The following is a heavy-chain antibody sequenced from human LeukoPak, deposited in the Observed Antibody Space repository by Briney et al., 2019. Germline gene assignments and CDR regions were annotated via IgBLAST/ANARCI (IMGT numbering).Heavy chain of an antibody. Sequence: QAGRSLRLSCAASGFTFSSYAMHWVRQAPGKGLEWVAVISYDGSNKYYADSVKGRFTISRDNSKNTLYLQMNSLRAEDTAVYYWARERTRGDDAFDIWGRGTMVAVSS. V-gene: IGHV3-30*04. CDR1: GFTFSSYA. CDR3: ARERTRGDDAFDI. D-gene: IGHD3-16*01. J-gene: IGHJ3*02. CDR2: ISYDGSNK.